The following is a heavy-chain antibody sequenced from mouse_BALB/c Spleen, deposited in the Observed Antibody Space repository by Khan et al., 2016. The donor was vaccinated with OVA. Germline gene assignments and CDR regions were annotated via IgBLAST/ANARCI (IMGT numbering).Heavy chain of an antibody. D-gene: IGHD2-14*01. CDR3: ARREKYGYDPSWFAY. V-gene: IGHV1-52*01. CDR2: INHSDSES. Sequence: QVQLHQPGAELVRPGASVKLSCKASGYTFTSYWLNWVRQRPRQGLEWIGTINHSDSESHYNQMFKDKATLTVDKSSGPAYMQLSSLTSEDSAVYYCARREKYGYDPSWFAYWGQGTLVTVSA. CDR1: GYTFTSYW. J-gene: IGHJ3*01.